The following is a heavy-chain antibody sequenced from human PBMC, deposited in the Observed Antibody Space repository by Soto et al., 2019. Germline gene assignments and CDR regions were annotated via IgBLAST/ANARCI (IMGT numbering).Heavy chain of an antibody. CDR1: GFNFGSYG. J-gene: IGHJ4*02. D-gene: IGHD2-15*01. Sequence: GGSHRLSCTASGFNFGSYGMHWVRQAPGKGLEWVAVISYDGSNKYYADSVKDRFTISRDNSKNTLYLQMNSLRAEDTAVYYCAKERDIVVVIAPLDYWGQGTLVTVSS. V-gene: IGHV3-30*18. CDR3: AKERDIVVVIAPLDY. CDR2: ISYDGSNK.